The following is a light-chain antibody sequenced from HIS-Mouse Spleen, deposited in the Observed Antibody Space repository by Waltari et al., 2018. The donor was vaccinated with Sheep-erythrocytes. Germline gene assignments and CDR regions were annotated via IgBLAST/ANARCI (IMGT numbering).Light chain of an antibody. CDR2: EDN. Sequence: NFMLTQPHSVSESPGKTVTISCPRSSGSIARNYVQWYQQRPGSAPTTVIYEDNQRPSGVPDRFSGSIDSSSNSASLTISGLKTEDEADYYCQSYDSSNQVFGGGTKLTVL. V-gene: IGLV6-57*04. J-gene: IGLJ3*02. CDR3: QSYDSSNQV. CDR1: SGSIARNY.